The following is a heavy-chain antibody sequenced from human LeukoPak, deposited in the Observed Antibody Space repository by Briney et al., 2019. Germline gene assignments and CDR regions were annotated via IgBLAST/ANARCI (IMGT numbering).Heavy chain of an antibody. CDR2: IYYSGST. V-gene: IGHV4-30-4*01. CDR1: GGSFNSGASS. J-gene: IGHJ4*02. CDR3: AGDDNGYGRNHY. D-gene: IGHD5-12*01. Sequence: SETLSLTCTVSGGSFNSGASSWSWILQSPGKCLEWTGYIYYSGSTYYNPSLRSRITISVDTSKNQFSLKLSSVTAADTAVYYCAGDDNGYGRNHYWGQGTLVTVSS.